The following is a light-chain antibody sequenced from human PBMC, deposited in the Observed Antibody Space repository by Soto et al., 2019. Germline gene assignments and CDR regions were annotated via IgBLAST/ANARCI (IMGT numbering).Light chain of an antibody. Sequence: DTQMTQSPSTVSASVGDRVTITCRASQSIGNWLAWYQQKPGKAPNLLIYKASTLESGVPSRFSGSGSGTEFTLTISSLQPDDFATYYCHHSTNYSPEHAYGQGTRLDIK. CDR3: HHSTNYSPEHA. J-gene: IGKJ2*01. CDR1: QSIGNW. V-gene: IGKV1-5*03. CDR2: KAS.